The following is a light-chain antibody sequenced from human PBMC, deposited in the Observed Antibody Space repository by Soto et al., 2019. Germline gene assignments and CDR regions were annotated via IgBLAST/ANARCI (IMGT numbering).Light chain of an antibody. V-gene: IGKV1-39*01. CDR1: QGIDNN. CDR3: QQSYSTLLS. CDR2: TTS. J-gene: IGKJ4*01. Sequence: DIQMTQSPSSLSASVGDRVIITCRASQGIDNNLNWYQQTPGKAPKLLIHTTSRLQSGVPSRFSGSGSGTDFTLTISNLQPEDLATYYGQQSYSTLLSFGGGTKVEIK.